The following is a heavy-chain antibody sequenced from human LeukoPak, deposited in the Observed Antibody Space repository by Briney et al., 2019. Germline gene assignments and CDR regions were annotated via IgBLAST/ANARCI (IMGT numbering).Heavy chain of an antibody. CDR3: AAYSSTWDY. J-gene: IGHJ4*02. CDR2: IYYSGST. D-gene: IGHD6-13*01. Sequence: SETLSLTCTVSGGSVSTNNFYWGWIRQPPGKGLEWIGSIYYSGSTYYNPSLKSRVTISVDTSKNQYSLKPSSVTAADTAVYYCAAYSSTWDYWGQGTLVTFSS. V-gene: IGHV4-39*01. CDR1: GGSVSTNNFY.